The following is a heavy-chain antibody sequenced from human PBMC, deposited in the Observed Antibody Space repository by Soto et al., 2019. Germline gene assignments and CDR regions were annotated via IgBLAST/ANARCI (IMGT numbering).Heavy chain of an antibody. V-gene: IGHV4-59*12. D-gene: IGHD3-3*01. CDR1: GGSISSYY. Sequence: PSETLSLTCTVSGGSISSYYWSWIRQPPGKGLEWIGYIYYSGSTNYNPSLKSRVTISVDTSKNTLDLQMNSLRAEDTAVYYCATSPSIWSAYYYFDYWGQGTVVTVSS. CDR3: ATSPSIWSAYYYFDY. J-gene: IGHJ4*02. CDR2: IYYSGST.